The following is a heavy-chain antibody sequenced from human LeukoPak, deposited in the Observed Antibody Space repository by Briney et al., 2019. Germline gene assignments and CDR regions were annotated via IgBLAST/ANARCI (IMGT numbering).Heavy chain of an antibody. V-gene: IGHV1-69*05. CDR3: ARGSKVRVAATYD. Sequence: ASVKVSCKASGGTFSSYAISWVRQAPGQGLEWMGGIIPILGTSNYAQKFQGRVTITTDESTSTAYMELSSLRSEDTAVYYWARGSKVRVAATYDWGQGTLVTVSS. J-gene: IGHJ4*02. CDR2: IIPILGTS. CDR1: GGTFSSYA. D-gene: IGHD2-15*01.